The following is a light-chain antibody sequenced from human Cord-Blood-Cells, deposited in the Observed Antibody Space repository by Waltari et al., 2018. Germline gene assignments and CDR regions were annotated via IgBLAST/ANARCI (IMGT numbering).Light chain of an antibody. V-gene: IGLV2-23*02. J-gene: IGLJ3*02. CDR1: SSDVGSYNL. CDR3: CSYAGSRV. Sequence: QSALTQPASVSGSPGQSITISCTGTSSDVGSYNLVSWYQQHPGKAPQLMLYEVSKRPSGVSNRFSGSKSGNTASLTISGLQAEDEADYYCCSYAGSRVFGGGTKLTVL. CDR2: EVS.